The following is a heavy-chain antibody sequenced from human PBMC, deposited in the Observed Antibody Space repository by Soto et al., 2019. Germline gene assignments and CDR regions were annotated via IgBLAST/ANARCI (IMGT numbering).Heavy chain of an antibody. J-gene: IGHJ4*02. V-gene: IGHV3-23*01. CDR1: GFTFSNYA. CDR2: ISGSGGST. D-gene: IGHD6-13*01. CDR3: AKDLSSSSWYYFDY. Sequence: GGSLRLSCAASGFTFSNYAMSWVRQAPGKGLEWVSAISGSGGSTYYADSVKGRFTISRDNSKNTLYLQMNSLRAEDTAVYYCAKDLSSSSWYYFDYWGQGTLVTVSS.